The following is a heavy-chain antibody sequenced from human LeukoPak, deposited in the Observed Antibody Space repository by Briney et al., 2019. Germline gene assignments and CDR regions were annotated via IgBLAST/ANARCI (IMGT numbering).Heavy chain of an antibody. CDR1: GDSVSNNRAA. CDR3: AEEGCSGRLN. CDR2: TYYRSKWYT. J-gene: IGHJ4*02. V-gene: IGHV6-1*01. D-gene: IGHD3-10*02. Sequence: SQTLSLTCAISGDSVSNNRAAWNWIRQSPSRGLEWLGRTYYRSKWYTEYAVSVKSRIIINPETSQNQFSLQLRSVTPEDTAVYYCAEEGCSGRLNWGQGTLVTVSS.